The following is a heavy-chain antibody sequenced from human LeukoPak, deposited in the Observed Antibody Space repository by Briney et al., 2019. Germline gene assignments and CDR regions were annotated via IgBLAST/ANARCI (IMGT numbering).Heavy chain of an antibody. D-gene: IGHD7-27*01. V-gene: IGHV1-46*01. CDR1: GYTFTSYY. CDR3: ARGPPNWGYDY. Sequence: ASVKVSCKASGYTFTSYYMHWVRQAPGQGLGWMGIINPSGGSTSYAQKFQDRVTMTRNTSISTAYMELSSLRSDDTAVYYCARGPPNWGYDYWGPGTLVTVSS. J-gene: IGHJ4*02. CDR2: INPSGGST.